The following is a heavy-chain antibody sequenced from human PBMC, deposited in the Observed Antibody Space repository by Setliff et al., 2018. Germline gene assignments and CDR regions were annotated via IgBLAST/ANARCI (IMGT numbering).Heavy chain of an antibody. D-gene: IGHD7-27*01. J-gene: IGHJ4*02. Sequence: SETLSLTCIVSGGSISSATSYWNWIRQPAGKELEWIGRIYAIRSTNYNPSLKSRVTMSEDTSKNHFSLSIRSVTAADTAIYYCARDNWGSLDYWGQGILVTVSS. V-gene: IGHV4-61*02. CDR3: ARDNWGSLDY. CDR2: IYAIRST. CDR1: GGSISSATSY.